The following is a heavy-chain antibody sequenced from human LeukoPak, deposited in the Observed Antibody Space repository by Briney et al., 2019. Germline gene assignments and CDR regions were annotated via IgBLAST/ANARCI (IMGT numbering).Heavy chain of an antibody. J-gene: IGHJ4*02. Sequence: PGGSLRLSCAASGFTFSSYWMSWVRQAPGKGLEWVANIKQDGSEKSYVDSVKGRFTISRDNTKNSLYLQMNSLRAEDTAVYFCAREWAGPSFDYWGQGTPVTVSS. V-gene: IGHV3-7*01. D-gene: IGHD6-19*01. CDR1: GFTFSSYW. CDR2: IKQDGSEK. CDR3: AREWAGPSFDY.